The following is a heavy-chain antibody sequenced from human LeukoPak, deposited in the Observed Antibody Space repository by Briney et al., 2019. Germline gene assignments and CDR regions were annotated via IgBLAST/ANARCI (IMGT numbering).Heavy chain of an antibody. CDR3: ARTPGYSSGWYYFDY. Sequence: ESGPALVKPTQTLTLTCTFSGFSLSTSGMRVSWIRQPPGKALEWLALSDWDDDKFYSTPLKTRLTISKDTSKNQVVLTMTNMDPVDTATYYCARTPGYSSGWYYFDYWGQGTLVTVSS. D-gene: IGHD6-19*01. V-gene: IGHV2-70*04. CDR1: GFSLSTSGMR. CDR2: SDWDDDK. J-gene: IGHJ4*02.